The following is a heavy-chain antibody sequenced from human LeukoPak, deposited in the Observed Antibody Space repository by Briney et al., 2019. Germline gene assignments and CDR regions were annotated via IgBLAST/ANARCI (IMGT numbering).Heavy chain of an antibody. CDR1: GVTFRNFA. CDR2: VSASGGHT. V-gene: IGHV3-23*01. J-gene: IGHJ6*03. Sequence: GGSLRLSCAVSGVTFRNFAMNWVRQSPGKGLEWVSTVSASGGHTYYAGSVKGRFTISRDNSKNTLYLQMNSLRAEDTAVYYCAKGLTVAGTSYFYYMDVWGKGTTVTVSS. D-gene: IGHD6-19*01. CDR3: AKGLTVAGTSYFYYMDV.